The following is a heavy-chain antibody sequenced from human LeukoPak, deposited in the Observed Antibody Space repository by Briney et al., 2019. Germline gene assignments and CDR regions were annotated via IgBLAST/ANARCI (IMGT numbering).Heavy chain of an antibody. CDR3: AKVQWLVRPYYFDY. V-gene: IGHV3-23*01. CDR2: ISGSGGST. Sequence: SGGSLRLSCAASGFTFSSYAMSWVRQAPGKGLEWVSAISGSGGSTYYADSVKGRFTISRDNSKNTLYLQMNSLRAEDTTVYYCAKVQWLVRPYYFDYWGQGTLVTVSS. J-gene: IGHJ4*02. D-gene: IGHD6-19*01. CDR1: GFTFSSYA.